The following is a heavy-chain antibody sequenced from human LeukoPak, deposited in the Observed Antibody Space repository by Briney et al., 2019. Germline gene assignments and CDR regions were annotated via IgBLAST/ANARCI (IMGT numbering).Heavy chain of an antibody. CDR2: IIPIFGTA. CDR3: ARGPVDYYDSSGYSC. CDR1: GGTFSSYA. Sequence: SVKVSCKASGGTFSSYAISWVRQAPGQGLEWMGGIIPIFGTANYAQKFQGRVTITTDESTSTAYMELSSLRSEDTAVYYCARGPVDYYDSSGYSCWGQGTLVTVSS. D-gene: IGHD3-22*01. J-gene: IGHJ4*02. V-gene: IGHV1-69*05.